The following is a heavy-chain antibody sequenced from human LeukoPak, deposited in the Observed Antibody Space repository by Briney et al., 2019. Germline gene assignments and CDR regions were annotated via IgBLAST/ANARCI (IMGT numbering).Heavy chain of an antibody. Sequence: PGGSLRLSCAASGFTFSSYSMNWVRQAPGKGLEWVSYISSSSTIYYADSVKGRFTISRDNSKNTLYLQMNSLRAEDTTVYYCAKDPGYCSSTSCETGGGYFDYWGQGTLVTVSS. J-gene: IGHJ4*02. V-gene: IGHV3-48*01. CDR1: GFTFSSYS. CDR3: AKDPGYCSSTSCETGGGYFDY. D-gene: IGHD2-2*03. CDR2: ISSSSTI.